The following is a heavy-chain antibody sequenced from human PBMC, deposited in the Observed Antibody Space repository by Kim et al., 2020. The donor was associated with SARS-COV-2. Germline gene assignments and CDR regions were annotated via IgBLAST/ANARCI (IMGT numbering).Heavy chain of an antibody. CDR1: GFTVSSNY. D-gene: IGHD3-10*01. J-gene: IGHJ6*02. CDR2: IYSGGST. CDR3: ARDRVVRGVHSGYYYYGMDV. V-gene: IGHV3-53*04. Sequence: GGSLRLSCAASGFTVSSNYMSWVRQAPGKGLEWVSVIYSGGSTYYADSVKGRFTISRHNSKNTLYLQMNSLRAEDTAVYYCARDRVVRGVHSGYYYYGMDVGGRGPTLTVSS.